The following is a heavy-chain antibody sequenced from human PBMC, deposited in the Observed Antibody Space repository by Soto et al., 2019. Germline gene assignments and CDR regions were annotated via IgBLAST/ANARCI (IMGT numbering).Heavy chain of an antibody. CDR3: ATDLVPAATANA. J-gene: IGHJ4*02. V-gene: IGHV3-30-3*01. Sequence: QVQLVESGGGVVQPGRSLRLSCAASGFTFSSYAMHWVRQAPGKGLEWVAVISYDGSNKYYADSVKGRFTISRDNSKNTLYLQMNSLRAEDTAVYYCATDLVPAATANAWGQGTLVTVSS. CDR1: GFTFSSYA. CDR2: ISYDGSNK. D-gene: IGHD2-2*01.